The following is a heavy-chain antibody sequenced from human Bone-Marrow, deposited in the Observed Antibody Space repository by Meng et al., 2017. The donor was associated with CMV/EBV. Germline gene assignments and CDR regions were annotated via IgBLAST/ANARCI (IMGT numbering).Heavy chain of an antibody. D-gene: IGHD5-24*01. CDR1: GFTFGSFW. J-gene: IGHJ4*02. CDR2: IKHDGSER. Sequence: AWAVPGFTFGSFWMSWVRQAPGKGPELVANIKHDGSERNYVDPVKDRFTISRDNAKNSLYLQMNSLRAEDTAVYYCARDYKGHFDYWGQGTLVTVSS. V-gene: IGHV3-7*03. CDR3: ARDYKGHFDY.